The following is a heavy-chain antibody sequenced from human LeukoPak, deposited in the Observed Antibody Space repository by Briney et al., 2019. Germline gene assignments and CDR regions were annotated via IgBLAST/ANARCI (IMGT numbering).Heavy chain of an antibody. Sequence: SETLSLTCTVSGGSISSGDYYRSWIRQPPGKGLEWIGYIYYSGSTYYNPSLESRVTISVDTSKNQFSLKLSSVTAADTAVYYCARSLYGDYGYFQHWGQGTLVTVSS. D-gene: IGHD4-17*01. CDR1: GGSISSGDYY. V-gene: IGHV4-30-4*01. CDR3: ARSLYGDYGYFQH. J-gene: IGHJ1*01. CDR2: IYYSGST.